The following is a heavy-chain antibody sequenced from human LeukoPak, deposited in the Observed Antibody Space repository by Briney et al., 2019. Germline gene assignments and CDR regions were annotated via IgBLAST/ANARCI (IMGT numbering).Heavy chain of an antibody. CDR1: GFTFSSYW. D-gene: IGHD3-16*01. V-gene: IGHV3-48*04. CDR3: ASSWGSAIDF. J-gene: IGHJ4*02. Sequence: GGSLRLSCAASGFTFSSYWMNWVRQAPGKGLEWVSYISSSSSTIYYADSVKGRFTISTDNAKNSLYLQMTSLRAEDTAVYYCASSWGSAIDFWGQGTLVTVSS. CDR2: ISSSSSTI.